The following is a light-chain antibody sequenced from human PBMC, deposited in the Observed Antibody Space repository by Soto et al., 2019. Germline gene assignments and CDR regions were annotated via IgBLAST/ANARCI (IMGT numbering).Light chain of an antibody. Sequence: QSALTQPASVSGSPGQSITISCTGTSSDVCGYNFVSWYQHHPGKAPKLIIYEVSNRPSGVSNRFSASKSGNTASLTIFGLQAEDEADYYCSSYTNSSTLVLFGGGTKLTVL. CDR2: EVS. J-gene: IGLJ2*01. CDR1: SSDVCGYNF. CDR3: SSYTNSSTLVL. V-gene: IGLV2-14*01.